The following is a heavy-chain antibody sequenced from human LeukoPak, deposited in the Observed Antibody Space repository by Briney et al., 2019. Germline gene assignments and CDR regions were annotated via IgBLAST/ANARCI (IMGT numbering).Heavy chain of an antibody. CDR3: ARDRGGSGPTTTDY. D-gene: IGHD6-19*01. CDR2: IDTDGSRT. V-gene: IGHV3-74*01. Sequence: GGSLRLSCAASGFTFGSDWMHWGRQAPGKGLVWVSRIDTDGSRTSDADSVRGRVTISRDNAKNTLYLQMNSLRAEDTALYYCARDRGGSGPTTTDYWGQGTLVTVSS. J-gene: IGHJ4*02. CDR1: GFTFGSDW.